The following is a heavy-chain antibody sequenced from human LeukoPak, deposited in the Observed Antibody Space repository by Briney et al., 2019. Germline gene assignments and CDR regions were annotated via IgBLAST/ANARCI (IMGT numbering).Heavy chain of an antibody. J-gene: IGHJ4*02. Sequence: GGSLRLXCAASGFTFSSYGMHWVRQAPGKGLEWVAFIRYDGSNKYYADSVKGRFTISRDNSKNTLYLQMNSLRAEDTAVYYCAKDETYYDFWSGPDYWGQGTLVTVSS. CDR3: AKDETYYDFWSGPDY. CDR2: IRYDGSNK. V-gene: IGHV3-30*02. D-gene: IGHD3-3*01. CDR1: GFTFSSYG.